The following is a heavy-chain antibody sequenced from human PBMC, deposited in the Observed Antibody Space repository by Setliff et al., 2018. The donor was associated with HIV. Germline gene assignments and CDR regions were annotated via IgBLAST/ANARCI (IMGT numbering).Heavy chain of an antibody. D-gene: IGHD5-12*01. CDR3: ARVVPREVAPGGFDI. Sequence: GASVKVSCKASGYTFIGDYMHWVRQAPGQGLEWMGWINPNSGGTNFAQKFQGRVTMTRDTSISTAYMELSRLRSDDTAVYFCARVVPREVAPGGFDIWGQGTMVTVSS. J-gene: IGHJ3*02. CDR2: INPNSGGT. V-gene: IGHV1-2*02. CDR1: GYTFIGDY.